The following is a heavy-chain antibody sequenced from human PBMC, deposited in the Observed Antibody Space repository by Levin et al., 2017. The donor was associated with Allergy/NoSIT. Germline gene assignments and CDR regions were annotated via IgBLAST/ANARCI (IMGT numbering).Heavy chain of an antibody. Sequence: SCAASGFTFSSYGMHWVRQAPGKGLEWVAVIWYDGSNKYYADSVKGRFTISRDNSKNTLYLQMNSLRAEDTAVYYCAREERLEATTPGYFDYWGQGTLVTVSS. J-gene: IGHJ4*02. CDR3: AREERLEATTPGYFDY. CDR1: GFTFSSYG. CDR2: IWYDGSNK. V-gene: IGHV3-33*01. D-gene: IGHD5-12*01.